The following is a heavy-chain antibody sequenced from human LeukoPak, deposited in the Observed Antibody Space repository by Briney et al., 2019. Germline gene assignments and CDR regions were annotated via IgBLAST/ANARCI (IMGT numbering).Heavy chain of an antibody. CDR2: MNPNSGNT. D-gene: IGHD2-15*01. V-gene: IGHV1-8*01. CDR1: GYTFTSYD. J-gene: IGHJ6*02. CDR3: AKWGLNCSGGSCYSPRNYYGMDV. Sequence: ASVKVSCTASGYTFTSYDINWVRQATGQGLEWMGWMNPNSGNTGYAQKFQGRVTMTRNTSISTAYMELSSLRSEDTAVYYCAKWGLNCSGGSCYSPRNYYGMDVWGQGTTVTVSS.